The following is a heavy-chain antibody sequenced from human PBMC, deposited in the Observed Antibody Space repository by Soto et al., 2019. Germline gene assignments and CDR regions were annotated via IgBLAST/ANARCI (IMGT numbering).Heavy chain of an antibody. CDR3: ARDLGIYDYVWGSYTPLPYYGMDV. J-gene: IGHJ6*02. D-gene: IGHD3-16*01. V-gene: IGHV3-23*01. CDR1: GFTVSSYA. Sequence: GGSLRLSCAASGFTVSSYAMCWVRQAPGKGLEWVSAICGSGGSKYYADSVKGRFTISRDNSKNTLYLQMNSLRAEDTAVYYCARDLGIYDYVWGSYTPLPYYGMDVWGQGTTVTVSS. CDR2: ICGSGGSK.